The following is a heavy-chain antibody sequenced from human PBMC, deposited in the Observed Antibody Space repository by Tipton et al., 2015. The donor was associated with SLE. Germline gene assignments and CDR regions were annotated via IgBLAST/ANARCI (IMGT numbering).Heavy chain of an antibody. CDR2: IYYSGST. D-gene: IGHD3-22*01. CDR3: AREWYYYDSSGYPDV. Sequence: LRLSCTVSGGSISSGGYYWSWIRLHPGKGLEWIWYIYYSGSTYYNPSLKSRVTMSVDTSKNQFSLKLSSVTAADTAVYYCAREWYYYDSSGYPDVWGQGTTVTVSS. J-gene: IGHJ6*02. CDR1: GGSISSGGYY. V-gene: IGHV4-31*03.